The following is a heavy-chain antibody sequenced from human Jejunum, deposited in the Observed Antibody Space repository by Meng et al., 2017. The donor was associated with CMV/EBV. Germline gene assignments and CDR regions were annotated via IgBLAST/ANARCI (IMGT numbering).Heavy chain of an antibody. V-gene: IGHV4-39*07. D-gene: IGHD1-14*01. CDR2: VYYTGST. CDR3: ARVRTRSLRAPDAFDI. Sequence: GSITNTSSYWGWIRQPPGKGLEWIGGVYYTGSTYYNPSLKSRVTMSIDTSKNQFSLKLSSVTAANTAVYYCARVRTRSLRAPDAFDIWGQGTMVTVSS. J-gene: IGHJ3*02. CDR1: GSITNTSSY.